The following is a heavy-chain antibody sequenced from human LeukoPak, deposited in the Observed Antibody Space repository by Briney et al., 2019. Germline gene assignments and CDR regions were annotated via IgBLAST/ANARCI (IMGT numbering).Heavy chain of an antibody. CDR3: ARMNSGSYTHFDY. CDR2: IYYSGST. V-gene: IGHV4-59*01. CDR1: GGSISSYY. D-gene: IGHD1-26*01. Sequence: SETLSLTCTVSGGSISSYYWSWIRQPPGKGLEWVGYIYYSGSTNYNPSLKSRVTISVDTSKKQFSLKLSSVTAADTAVYYCARMNSGSYTHFDYWGQGTLVTVSS. J-gene: IGHJ4*02.